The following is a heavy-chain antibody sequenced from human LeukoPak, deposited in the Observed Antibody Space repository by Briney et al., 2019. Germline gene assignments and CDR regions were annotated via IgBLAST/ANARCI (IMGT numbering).Heavy chain of an antibody. V-gene: IGHV3-33*01. J-gene: IGHJ4*02. CDR3: ARDGDYYDSSGYPDY. CDR1: GFTFSSYG. D-gene: IGHD3-22*01. CDR2: IWYDGSNK. Sequence: GRSLRLSCAASGFTFSSYGMHWVRQAPGKGLEWVAVIWYDGSNKYYADSVKGRFTISRDNSKNTLYLQMNSRRAEDTAVYYCARDGDYYDSSGYPDYWGQGTLVTVSS.